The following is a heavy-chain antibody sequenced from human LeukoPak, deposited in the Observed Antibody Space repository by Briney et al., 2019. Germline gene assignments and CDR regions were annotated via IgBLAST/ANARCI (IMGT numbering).Heavy chain of an antibody. V-gene: IGHV4-61*08. CDR2: IYYSGST. J-gene: IGHJ6*02. CDR1: GGSISSGDYY. D-gene: IGHD2-21*02. Sequence: SETLSLTCTVSGGSISSGDYYWSWIRQPPGKGLEWIGYIYYSGSTNYNPSLKSRVTISVDTSKNQFSLKLSSVTAADTAVYYCARDRVTDPQSPYYYYYGMDVWGQGTTVTVSS. CDR3: ARDRVTDPQSPYYYYYGMDV.